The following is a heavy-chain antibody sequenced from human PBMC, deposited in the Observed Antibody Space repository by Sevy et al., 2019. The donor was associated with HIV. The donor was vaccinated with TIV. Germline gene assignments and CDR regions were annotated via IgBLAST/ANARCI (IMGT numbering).Heavy chain of an antibody. Sequence: ASVKVSCKVYGHTLNRLGIHWVRQAPGKGLEWMGSFDPEDGETFQAQKFQGRVTMTDDTSKDTAYMELGSLRAEDTAVYYCAATKDYYENSGSPFDYWGQGTLVTVSS. CDR3: AATKDYYENSGSPFDY. CDR1: GHTLNRLG. CDR2: FDPEDGET. J-gene: IGHJ4*02. V-gene: IGHV1-24*01. D-gene: IGHD3-22*01.